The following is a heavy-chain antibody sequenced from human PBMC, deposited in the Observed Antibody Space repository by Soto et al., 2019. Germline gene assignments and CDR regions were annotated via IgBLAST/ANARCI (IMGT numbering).Heavy chain of an antibody. D-gene: IGHD3-22*01. Sequence: SETPSLTCTVSGGSISSSNYYWGWVRQPPGKGLEWIGSIYYSGSTYYNPSLKSRVTISVDTSKNQFSLKLSSVTAADTAVYYCAPAYYYDSSGYYDHWYFQHWGQGTLVTVSS. J-gene: IGHJ1*01. V-gene: IGHV4-39*05. CDR2: IYYSGST. CDR3: APAYYYDSSGYYDHWYFQH. CDR1: GGSISSSNYY.